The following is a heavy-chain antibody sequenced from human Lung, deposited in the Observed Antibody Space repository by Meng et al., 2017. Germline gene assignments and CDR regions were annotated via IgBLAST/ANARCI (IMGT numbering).Heavy chain of an antibody. CDR3: ARGTPGRSYANY. J-gene: IGHJ4*02. D-gene: IGHD1-26*01. CDR1: DYTFTGYG. Sequence: QVHPVQSGSEVKKLGVSVKVFCKASDYTFTGYGVSWVRQAPGQGLVWMAWLGAHDGDTSFGPKFQGRVTVTADRPTATAYMELRSLRFDDAAVYYCARGTPGRSYANYWGPGTLVTVSS. CDR2: LGAHDGDT. V-gene: IGHV1-18*01.